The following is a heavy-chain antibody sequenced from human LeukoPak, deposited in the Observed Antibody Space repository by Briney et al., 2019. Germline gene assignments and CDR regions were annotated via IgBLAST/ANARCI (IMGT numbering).Heavy chain of an antibody. CDR3: AGDVRGLTYYYDSSGYENWFDP. J-gene: IGHJ5*02. CDR2: INPSGGST. Sequence: ASVKVSCKASGYTFTSYYMHWVRQAPGQGLEWMGIINPSGGSTSYAQKFQGRVTMTRDTSTSTVYMELSSLRSEDTAVYYCAGDVRGLTYYYDSSGYENWFDPWGQGTLVTVSS. CDR1: GYTFTSYY. D-gene: IGHD3-22*01. V-gene: IGHV1-46*01.